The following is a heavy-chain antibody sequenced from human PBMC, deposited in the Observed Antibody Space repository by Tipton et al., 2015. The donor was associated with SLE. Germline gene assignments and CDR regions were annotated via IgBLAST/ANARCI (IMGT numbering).Heavy chain of an antibody. CDR2: INHSGST. CDR1: GGSISSYY. J-gene: IGHJ3*02. CDR3: ARGRSSGAFDI. D-gene: IGHD1-26*01. Sequence: TPSLTCTVSGGSISSYYWSWIRQPPGKGLEWIGEINHSGSTNYNPSLKSRVTISVDTSKNQFSLKLSSVTAADTAVYYCARGRSSGAFDIWGQGTMVTVSS. V-gene: IGHV4-34*01.